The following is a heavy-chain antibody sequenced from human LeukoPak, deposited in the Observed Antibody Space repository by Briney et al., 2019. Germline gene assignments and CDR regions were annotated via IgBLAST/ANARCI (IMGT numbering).Heavy chain of an antibody. V-gene: IGHV3-30*02. CDR3: ARHGYCTSSSCPLDY. CDR1: GFTFSSYG. Sequence: PGGSLRLSCAASGFTFSSYGMHWVRQAPGKGLEWVAFIRYDGSNKYYADSVKGRFTISADKSISTAYLQWSSLKASDTAMYYCARHGYCTSSSCPLDYWGQGTLVTVSS. D-gene: IGHD2-15*01. CDR2: IRYDGSNK. J-gene: IGHJ4*02.